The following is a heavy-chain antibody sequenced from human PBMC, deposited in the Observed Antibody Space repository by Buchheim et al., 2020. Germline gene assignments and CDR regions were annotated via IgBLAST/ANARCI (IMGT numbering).Heavy chain of an antibody. CDR1: GDSFSGYY. J-gene: IGHJ4*02. CDR3: ARGDIAARLQF. D-gene: IGHD6-6*01. Sequence: QVQLQQWGAGLLKPSETLSLTCAVYGDSFSGYYWSWIRQPPGKGLEWIGEIKHSGSTSYNPSLKSRVTISGDTSKHQFSLKLSSVTAADTAVYYCARGDIAARLQFWGQGTL. CDR2: IKHSGST. V-gene: IGHV4-34*01.